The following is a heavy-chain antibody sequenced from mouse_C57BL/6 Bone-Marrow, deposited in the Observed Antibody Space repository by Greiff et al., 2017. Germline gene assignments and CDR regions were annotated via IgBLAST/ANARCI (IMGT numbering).Heavy chain of an antibody. CDR2: ISDGGSYT. V-gene: IGHV5-4*01. Sequence: EVQVVESGGGLVKPGGSLKLSCAASGFTFSSYAMSWVRQTPEKRLEWVATISDGGSYTYYPDNVKGRFTLSRDNANNNLYLQMSQLKSEDTAMYYCARDPTRLRLRMDDWGQGTSVTVSS. CDR1: GFTFSSYA. CDR3: ARDPTRLRLRMDD. J-gene: IGHJ4*01. D-gene: IGHD3-2*02.